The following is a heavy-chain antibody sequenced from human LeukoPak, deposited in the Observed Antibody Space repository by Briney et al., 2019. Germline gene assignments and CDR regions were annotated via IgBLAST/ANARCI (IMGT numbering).Heavy chain of an antibody. J-gene: IGHJ4*02. V-gene: IGHV3-23*01. CDR1: GFSFSIYA. Sequence: GGSLRLSCAASGFSFSIYAMSWVRQAPGKGLEWVSAISGSGGSTHYADSVKGRFTISRDNSKNTLHLQMNSLRAEDTAVCYCARDIGGSGTYYGDYWGQGTLVTVSS. CDR3: ARDIGGSGTYYGDY. CDR2: ISGSGGST. D-gene: IGHD3-10*01.